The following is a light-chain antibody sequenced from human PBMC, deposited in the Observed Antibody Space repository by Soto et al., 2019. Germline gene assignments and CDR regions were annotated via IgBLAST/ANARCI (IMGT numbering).Light chain of an antibody. CDR2: KAS. CDR1: QSISSW. CDR3: QQYNSYPWT. V-gene: IGKV1-5*03. Sequence: DIPMTQSPSTLSASVGDRVTITCRASQSISSWLAWCQQKPGKAPKVLIYKASNLQSGVPSRFSGSGSGTEFTLTISRLQPDDFATYYCQQYNSYPWTFGQGTKVEIK. J-gene: IGKJ1*01.